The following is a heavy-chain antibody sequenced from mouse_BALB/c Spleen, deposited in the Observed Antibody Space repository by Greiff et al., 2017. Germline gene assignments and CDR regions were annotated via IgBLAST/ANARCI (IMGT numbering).Heavy chain of an antibody. J-gene: IGHJ3*01. D-gene: IGHD1-1*01. CDR1: GFNIKDTY. Sequence: EVHLVESGAELVKPGASVKLSCTASGFNIKDTYMHWVKQRPEQGLEWIGRIDPANGNTKYDPKFQGKATITADTSSNTAYLQLSSLTSEDTAVYYCARLYGAYWGQGTLVTVSA. V-gene: IGHV14-3*02. CDR3: ARLYGAY. CDR2: IDPANGNT.